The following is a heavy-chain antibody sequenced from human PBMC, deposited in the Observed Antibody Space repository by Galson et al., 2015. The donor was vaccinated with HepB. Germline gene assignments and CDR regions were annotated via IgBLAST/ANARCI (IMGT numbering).Heavy chain of an antibody. J-gene: IGHJ4*02. CDR1: GFTFSSYV. Sequence: SLRLSCAASGFTFSSYVLHWVRQAPGKGLEYVSAISTNGDSTYYADSVKGRFTISRDKSKNMLYLQMSSLRTEDTAVYYCVKLYGDHYWGQGTLVTVSS. V-gene: IGHV3-64D*06. CDR2: ISTNGDST. D-gene: IGHD4-17*01. CDR3: VKLYGDHY.